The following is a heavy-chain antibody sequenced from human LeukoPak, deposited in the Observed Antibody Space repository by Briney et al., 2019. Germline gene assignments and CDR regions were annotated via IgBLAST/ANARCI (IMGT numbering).Heavy chain of an antibody. D-gene: IGHD1-26*01. CDR3: ARHRIVGATRAAFDY. CDR1: GYSFTTNW. CDR2: IYPGDSET. Sequence: GESLKISCKGSGYSFTTNWIGWVRQMPGKGLEWMGIIYPGDSETRYSPSFQGQVTISADKSISTAYLQWSSLKASDTAMYYCARHRIVGATRAAFDYWGQGTLVTVSS. V-gene: IGHV5-51*01. J-gene: IGHJ4*02.